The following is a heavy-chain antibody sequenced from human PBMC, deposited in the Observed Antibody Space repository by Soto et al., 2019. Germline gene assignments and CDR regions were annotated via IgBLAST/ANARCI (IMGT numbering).Heavy chain of an antibody. J-gene: IGHJ5*02. CDR3: ARVLPPFDP. V-gene: IGHV1-18*01. CDR1: GYTFTSYG. CDR2: INAYNGNT. Sequence: QVQLVQSGAEVKKPGASVKVSCKASGYTFTSYGISWVRQAPGQGLEWMGWINAYNGNTNYAQKLQGRVTMTTDTATSTAYRELRRLRSDDTAGYYCARVLPPFDPYGQGTLVTVSS.